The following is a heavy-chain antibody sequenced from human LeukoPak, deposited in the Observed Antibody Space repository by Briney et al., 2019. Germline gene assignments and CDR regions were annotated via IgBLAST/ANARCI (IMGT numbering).Heavy chain of an antibody. J-gene: IGHJ4*02. Sequence: PGGSLRLSCAASGFTFSKYAMNWVRQAPGKGLEWVSGISGSSSVTYYTDSVKGRFTISRDNSKNTLYLQMNSLRAEDTAVYYCAKDPRTVAGFFDYWGQGTLVTVSS. D-gene: IGHD6-19*01. V-gene: IGHV3-23*01. CDR2: ISGSSSVT. CDR1: GFTFSKYA. CDR3: AKDPRTVAGFFDY.